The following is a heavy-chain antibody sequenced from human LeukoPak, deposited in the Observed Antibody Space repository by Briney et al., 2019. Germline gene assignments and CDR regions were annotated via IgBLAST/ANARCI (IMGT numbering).Heavy chain of an antibody. J-gene: IGHJ4*02. CDR3: VRWELTNFDY. Sequence: SETLSLTCTVSGGSISSYYWSWIRQPPGKGLEWIGYIYYSGSTNYNPSLQGRVTISVDTSKNQFSLKLSSVTPEDTAVYYCVRWELTNFDYWGQGTLVTVSS. D-gene: IGHD1-26*01. CDR1: GGSISSYY. V-gene: IGHV4-59*12. CDR2: IYYSGST.